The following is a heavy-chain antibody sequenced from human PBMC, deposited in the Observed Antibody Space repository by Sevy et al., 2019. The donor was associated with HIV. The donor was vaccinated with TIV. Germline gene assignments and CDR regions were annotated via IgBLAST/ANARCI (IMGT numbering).Heavy chain of an antibody. V-gene: IGHV3-48*02. CDR2: ISSSSSTI. Sequence: GGSLRLSCAASGFTFSSYSMNWVRQAPGKGLEWVSYISSSSSTIYYADSVKGRLTISRDNAKNSLYLQMNSLRDEDTAVYYCARLRITMVRGVIKGRTFDYWGQGTLVTVSS. D-gene: IGHD3-10*01. CDR1: GFTFSSYS. CDR3: ARLRITMVRGVIKGRTFDY. J-gene: IGHJ4*02.